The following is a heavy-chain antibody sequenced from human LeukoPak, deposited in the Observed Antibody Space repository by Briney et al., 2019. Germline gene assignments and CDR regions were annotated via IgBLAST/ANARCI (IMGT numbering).Heavy chain of an antibody. CDR1: GGTFSSYA. CDR2: IIPIFGTA. J-gene: IGHJ1*01. V-gene: IGHV1-69*13. D-gene: IGHD1-26*01. Sequence: SVKVSCTASGGTFSSYAISWVRQAPGQGLEWMGGIIPIFGTANYAQKFQGRVTITADESTSTAYMELSSLRSEDTAVYYCASASGSYSLSYFQHWGQGTLVTVSS. CDR3: ASASGSYSLSYFQH.